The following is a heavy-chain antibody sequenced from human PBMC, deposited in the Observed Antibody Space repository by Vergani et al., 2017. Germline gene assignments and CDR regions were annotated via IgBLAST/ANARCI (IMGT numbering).Heavy chain of an antibody. Sequence: QVQLQESGPGLVKPSETLSLTCSVSGDSMNTYYWTWIRQPPGKGLEWIGYIYDSGDTKYNPSLKSRVTMSLDTSKNQFSLNLYSVTAADTAVYYCASGALWLLRQIASWGPGTVVLVSS. J-gene: IGHJ4*02. CDR3: ASGALWLLRQIAS. V-gene: IGHV4-59*01. D-gene: IGHD2-21*01. CDR1: GDSMNTYY. CDR2: IYDSGDT.